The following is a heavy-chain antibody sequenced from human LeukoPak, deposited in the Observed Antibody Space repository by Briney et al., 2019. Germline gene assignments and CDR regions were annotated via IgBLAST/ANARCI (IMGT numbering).Heavy chain of an antibody. CDR1: GGSISSSSYY. J-gene: IGHJ3*02. D-gene: IGHD3-10*01. V-gene: IGHV4-39*07. CDR3: ARDYYGSGSYYNVGAFDI. CDR2: IYYSGST. Sequence: PSETLSLTCTVSGGSISSSSYYWGWIRQPPGKGLEWIGSIYYSGSTYYNPSLKSRVTISVGTSKNQFSLKLSSVTAADTAVYYCARDYYGSGSYYNVGAFDIWGQGTMVTVSS.